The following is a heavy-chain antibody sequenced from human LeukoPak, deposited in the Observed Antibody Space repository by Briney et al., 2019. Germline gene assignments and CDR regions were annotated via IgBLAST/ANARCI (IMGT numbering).Heavy chain of an antibody. CDR3: AGGSYTHYFDY. Sequence: SETLSLTCTVSGGSISSYHWSWIRQPPGKGLEWIGYIYYSGSTNYNPSLKSRVTISVDTSKNQFSLKLSSVTAADTAVYYCAGGSYTHYFDYWGQGTLVTVSS. D-gene: IGHD1-26*01. V-gene: IGHV4-59*01. CDR2: IYYSGST. CDR1: GGSISSYH. J-gene: IGHJ4*02.